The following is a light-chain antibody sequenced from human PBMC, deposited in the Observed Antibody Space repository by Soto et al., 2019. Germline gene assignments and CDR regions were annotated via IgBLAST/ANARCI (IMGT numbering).Light chain of an antibody. CDR2: LNSDGSH. J-gene: IGLJ2*01. CDR3: QTWGTGIVV. V-gene: IGLV4-69*01. Sequence: QLVLTQSPSASASLGASVKVTCTPSSGHSSYAIAWHQQQAEKGPRYLMKLNSDGSHSKGDGIPDRFSGSSSGAERYLTISSLQSEDEADYYCQTWGTGIVVFGGGTKLTVL. CDR1: SGHSSYA.